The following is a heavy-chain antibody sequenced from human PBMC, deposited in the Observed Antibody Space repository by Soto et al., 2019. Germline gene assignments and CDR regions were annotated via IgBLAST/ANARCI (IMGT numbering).Heavy chain of an antibody. Sequence: QVQLQESGPGLVKPSETLSLTCSVSGDSISNNYWSWIRQPAGKGLEWIGRIYITGDANYNPSLKSRVTMSVDTSKSQFSLKLSSVTVADTAVYYCAREYTETVAGPTPYYFDYWGQGTLVTVSA. D-gene: IGHD6-19*01. V-gene: IGHV4-4*07. J-gene: IGHJ4*02. CDR1: GDSISNNY. CDR2: IYITGDA. CDR3: AREYTETVAGPTPYYFDY.